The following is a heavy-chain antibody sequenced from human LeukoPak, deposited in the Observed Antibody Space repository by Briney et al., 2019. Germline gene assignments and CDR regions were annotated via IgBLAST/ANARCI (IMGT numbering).Heavy chain of an antibody. J-gene: IGHJ3*02. D-gene: IGHD4-17*01. V-gene: IGHV3-11*01. CDR2: ISSSGNTI. Sequence: PGGSLRLSCAASGFTFSDYYMSWIRQAPGKGLEWLSYISSSGNTIFYADSVRGRFTISRDNAMNSLYLKMNSLRAEDTAVYYCASRRTVTSTDPHTFDIWGQGTMVTVSS. CDR1: GFTFSDYY. CDR3: ASRRTVTSTDPHTFDI.